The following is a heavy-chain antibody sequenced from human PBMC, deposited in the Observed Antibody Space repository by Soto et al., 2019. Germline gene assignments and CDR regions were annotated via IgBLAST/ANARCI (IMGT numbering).Heavy chain of an antibody. D-gene: IGHD2-2*01. Sequence: SETLSLTCAVSGGSISSGGYSWSRIRQPPGKGLEWIGYIYYSGSTYYNPSLNSRVTISVDTSKNQFSLKLSSVTAADTAVYYCAIPDGEVPAAMRGPNYYYYGMDVWGQGTTVTVSS. CDR1: GGSISSGGYS. CDR2: IYYSGST. J-gene: IGHJ6*02. V-gene: IGHV4-30-2*03. CDR3: AIPDGEVPAAMRGPNYYYYGMDV.